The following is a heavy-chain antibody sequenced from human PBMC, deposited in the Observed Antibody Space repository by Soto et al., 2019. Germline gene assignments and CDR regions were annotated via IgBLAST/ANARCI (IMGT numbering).Heavy chain of an antibody. CDR2: ISGSSTYT. CDR1: RFTFSDYY. Sequence: QLQLVESGGGLVKPGGSLRLSCAASRFTFSDYYMSWIRQAPGKGLESVSYISGSSTYTYYADSVRGRFTISRDNAKNSLYLQMNSLRAEDTAIYYCARSRYGDFLDYWGQGTLVTVSS. CDR3: ARSRYGDFLDY. J-gene: IGHJ4*02. V-gene: IGHV3-11*06. D-gene: IGHD4-17*01.